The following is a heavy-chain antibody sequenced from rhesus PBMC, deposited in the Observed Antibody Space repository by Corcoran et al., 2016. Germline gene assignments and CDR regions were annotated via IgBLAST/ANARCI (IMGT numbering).Heavy chain of an antibody. Sequence: EVQLVQSGAEVKKPGASVKISCKASGYTFTDYYLHWVRQAPGKGLEWMGRVDPEDGEAKPAQKFHDRVTITADTSTDTAYMELSSLRSEDTAVYYCATEYCTGSGCYGYFDYWGQGVLVTVSS. V-gene: IGHV1-111*02. CDR2: VDPEDGEA. CDR3: ATEYCTGSGCYGYFDY. J-gene: IGHJ4*01. D-gene: IGHD2-21*01. CDR1: GYTFTDYY.